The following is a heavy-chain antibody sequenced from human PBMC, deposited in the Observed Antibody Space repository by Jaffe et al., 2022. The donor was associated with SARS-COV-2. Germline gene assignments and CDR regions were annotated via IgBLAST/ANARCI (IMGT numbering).Heavy chain of an antibody. CDR3: ARRHFIAAAYHDY. D-gene: IGHD6-13*01. J-gene: IGHJ4*02. CDR1: GFTFSSYE. Sequence: EVQLVESGGGLVQPGGSLRLSCAASGFTFSSYEMNWVRQAPGKGLEWVSYISSSGSTIYYADSVKGRFTISRDNAKNSLYLQMNSLRAEDTAVYYCARRHFIAAAYHDYWGQGTLVTVSS. CDR2: ISSSGSTI. V-gene: IGHV3-48*03.